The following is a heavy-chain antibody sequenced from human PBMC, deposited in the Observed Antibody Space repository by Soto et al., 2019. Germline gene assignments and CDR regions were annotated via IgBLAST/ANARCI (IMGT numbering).Heavy chain of an antibody. CDR3: ARGSDSSSRGFDY. D-gene: IGHD6-6*01. Sequence: QVQLQQWGAGLLKPSETLSLTCAVYGGSFSGYYWSWIRQPPGKGLEWIGEINHSGSTNYNPSLKSRVTISVDTSKNQFSLKLSSVIAADTAVYYCARGSDSSSRGFDYWGQGTLVTVSS. CDR2: INHSGST. CDR1: GGSFSGYY. V-gene: IGHV4-34*01. J-gene: IGHJ4*02.